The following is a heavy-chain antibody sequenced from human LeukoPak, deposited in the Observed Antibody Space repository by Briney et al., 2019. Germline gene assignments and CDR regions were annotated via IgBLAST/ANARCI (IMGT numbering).Heavy chain of an antibody. V-gene: IGHV3-23*01. CDR1: GFTFSSYA. Sequence: GGSLRLSCAASGFTFSSYAMSWVRQAPGKGLEWVSVISGSGGSAYYADSVKGRFTISRDNSKNTLYLQMNSLRAEDTAVYYCAKDPNSSVYRYYFYGMDVWGQGTTVTVSS. D-gene: IGHD3-22*01. J-gene: IGHJ6*02. CDR3: AKDPNSSVYRYYFYGMDV. CDR2: ISGSGGSA.